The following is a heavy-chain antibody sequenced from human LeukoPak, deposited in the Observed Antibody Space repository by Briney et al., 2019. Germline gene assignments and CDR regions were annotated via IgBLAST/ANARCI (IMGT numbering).Heavy chain of an antibody. Sequence: SETLSLTCTASGDSISTTSYFWAWIRQPPGGGLEWIASIYYSGTTYYKSSLKSRVTISIERTKNQFYLNLRSLTAADTALYFCARVYSSTHNWFDTWGQGTQVAVSS. CDR2: IYYSGTT. CDR1: GDSISTTSYF. J-gene: IGHJ5*02. V-gene: IGHV4-39*07. CDR3: ARVYSSTHNWFDT. D-gene: IGHD2-2*01.